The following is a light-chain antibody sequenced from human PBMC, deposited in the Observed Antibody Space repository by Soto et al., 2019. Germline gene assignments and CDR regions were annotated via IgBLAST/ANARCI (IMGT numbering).Light chain of an antibody. CDR1: ESVSSS. CDR2: GAS. CDR3: QQYNYWPPWT. J-gene: IGKJ1*01. Sequence: LTQSPGTLSLSTGERATLSCRASESVSSSLAWYQQKPGQAPRLLIYGASTRATGIPARFSGSGSGTEFTLTISSLQSEDFAVYYCQQYNYWPPWTFGQGTKVDIK. V-gene: IGKV3-15*01.